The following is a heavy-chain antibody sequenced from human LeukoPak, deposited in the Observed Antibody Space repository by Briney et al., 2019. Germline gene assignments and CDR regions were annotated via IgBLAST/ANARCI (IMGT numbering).Heavy chain of an antibody. CDR1: GFTFSNAW. V-gene: IGHV3-15*01. Sequence: GGSLRLSCAASGFTFSNAWMSWVRQAPGQGLEWVGRIKSKTDGGTTDYAAPVTGRFTISRDDSKNTLYLQMNSLRAEDTAVYYCATGLGFSSGWPYFDYWGQGTLVTVSS. CDR2: IKSKTDGGTT. CDR3: ATGLGFSSGWPYFDY. D-gene: IGHD6-19*01. J-gene: IGHJ4*02.